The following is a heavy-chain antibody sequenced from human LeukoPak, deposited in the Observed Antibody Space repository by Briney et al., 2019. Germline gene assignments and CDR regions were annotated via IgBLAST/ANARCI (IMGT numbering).Heavy chain of an antibody. D-gene: IGHD2-2*02. CDR2: IYTSGST. V-gene: IGHV4-61*02. CDR3: AREGRYCSSTSCYMENWFDP. J-gene: IGHJ5*02. Sequence: SQTLSLTCTVSGGSISSGSYYCSWIRQPAGKGLEWIGRIYTSGSTNYNPSLKSRVTISVDTSKNQFSLKLSSVTAADTAVYYCAREGRYCSSTSCYMENWFDPWGQGTLVTVSS. CDR1: GGSISSGSYY.